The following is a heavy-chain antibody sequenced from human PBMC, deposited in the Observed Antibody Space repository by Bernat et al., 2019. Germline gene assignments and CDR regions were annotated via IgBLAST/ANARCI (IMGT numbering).Heavy chain of an antibody. CDR2: IDPSDTYT. D-gene: IGHD3-3*01. J-gene: IGHJ5*02. CDR3: ARLSDDFWSGYYHFDP. CDR1: GYSFTSYW. Sequence: EVQLVQSGAEVKKPGESLRISCKGSGYSFTSYWISWVRQMPGKGLEWMGRIDPSDTYTNYSPSFQGHVTISADKSISTAYLQWSSLKASDTAMYYCARLSDDFWSGYYHFDPWGQGTLVTVSS. V-gene: IGHV5-10-1*03.